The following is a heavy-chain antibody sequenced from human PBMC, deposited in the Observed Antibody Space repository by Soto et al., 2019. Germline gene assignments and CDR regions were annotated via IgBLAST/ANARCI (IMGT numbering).Heavy chain of an antibody. CDR1: GFTFSSYA. CDR3: AKDGASGSYPPYYYFGMDV. D-gene: IGHD1-26*01. V-gene: IGHV3-23*01. J-gene: IGHJ6*02. Sequence: EVQLLESGGGLVQPGGSLRLSCAASGFTFSSYAMSWVRQAPGKGLACVSSISGSGGNAYYADSVKGRFSISRDNSKKTLRLQMNSLRADDTAVYYCAKDGASGSYPPYYYFGMDVWGQGPTVNVSS. CDR2: ISGSGGNA.